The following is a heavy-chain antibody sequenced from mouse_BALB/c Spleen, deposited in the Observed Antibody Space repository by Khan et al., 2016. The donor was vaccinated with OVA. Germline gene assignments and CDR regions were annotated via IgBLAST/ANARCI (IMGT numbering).Heavy chain of an antibody. V-gene: IGHV5-6*01. CDR2: ISSGGSYT. CDR1: GFTFSTYG. CDR3: ARLAYYYDREGFAY. D-gene: IGHD1-1*01. J-gene: IGHJ3*01. Sequence: EVELVESGGDLVKPEGSLKLSCAASGFTFSTYGMSWVRQTPDKRLEWVATISSGGSYTYYPDSVKGRFTISRDNAKNTLYLQMSSLKSEDTAMFYCARLAYYYDREGFAYWGQGTLVTVSA.